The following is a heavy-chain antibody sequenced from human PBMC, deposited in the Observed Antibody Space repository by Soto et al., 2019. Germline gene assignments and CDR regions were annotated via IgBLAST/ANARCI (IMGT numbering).Heavy chain of an antibody. D-gene: IGHD3-16*01. CDR3: ARGFGGVSLDYFDF. Sequence: SETLSLTCTVSGGSISSGGYYWSWIRQHPGKGLEWIGYIYYSGSTYYNPSLKSRAVFSIDTSKTRFSLKLTSVTAADTAVYYCARGFGGVSLDYFDFWGQATQVTVSS. CDR2: IYYSGST. J-gene: IGHJ4*02. CDR1: GGSISSGGYY. V-gene: IGHV4-31*03.